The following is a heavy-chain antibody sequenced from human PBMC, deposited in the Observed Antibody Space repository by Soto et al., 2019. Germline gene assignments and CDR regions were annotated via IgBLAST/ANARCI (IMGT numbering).Heavy chain of an antibody. CDR1: GYSFTDYH. V-gene: IGHV1-2*02. Sequence: ASVKVSCKASGYSFTDYHMHWVRQAPGQGLEWMGWINPNSGGTKSAEKFQGRVTMTRDTSISTAYMELSRLTSDDTAVYYCASAAVTGTAGLDFWGQGTQVTVSS. D-gene: IGHD6-19*01. J-gene: IGHJ4*02. CDR3: ASAAVTGTAGLDF. CDR2: INPNSGGT.